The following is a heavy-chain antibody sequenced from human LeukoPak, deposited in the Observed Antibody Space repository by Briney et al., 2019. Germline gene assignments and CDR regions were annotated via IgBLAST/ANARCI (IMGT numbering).Heavy chain of an antibody. CDR3: AKRNYDILTAAYYFDY. V-gene: IGHV3-23*01. CDR1: GFTFSSYA. J-gene: IGHJ4*02. D-gene: IGHD3-9*01. CDR2: ICGSGGST. Sequence: GGSLSLSCAASGFTFSSYAMSWVRQAPGKGLEWVLAICGSGGSTYYEDSVKGRFTISRDNSKNTLYLQMNSLRAEDTAVYYCAKRNYDILTAAYYFDYWGQGTLVTVSS.